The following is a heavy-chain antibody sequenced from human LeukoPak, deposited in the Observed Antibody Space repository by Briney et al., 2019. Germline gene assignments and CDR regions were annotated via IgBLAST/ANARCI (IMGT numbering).Heavy chain of an antibody. V-gene: IGHV3-13*01. D-gene: IGHD6-13*01. CDR2: IDTAGDT. J-gene: IGHJ4*02. Sequence: RGSLRLSCAASGFTFSTYYIHWVRQATGKGLEWVSAIDTAGDTYYPGSVKRRFSISRETANNSLYLQMNSLRAGDTAVYYCARVAAGGKGFDYWGQGPLVRVPS. CDR1: GFTFSTYY. CDR3: ARVAAGGKGFDY.